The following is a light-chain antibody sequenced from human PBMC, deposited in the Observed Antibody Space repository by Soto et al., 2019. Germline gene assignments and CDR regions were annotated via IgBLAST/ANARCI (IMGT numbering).Light chain of an antibody. J-gene: IGKJ4*01. V-gene: IGKV3-15*01. CDR2: GAS. Sequence: EIVMTQSPVTLSLSPGDTATLSCRASQSITSNLAWYQQKPGQPPRLLIYGASTRATGIPARFSGSGSGTEFTLTISNLQSEDFAVYDCQQYSSWVTFGGGTQLEIE. CDR1: QSITSN. CDR3: QQYSSWVT.